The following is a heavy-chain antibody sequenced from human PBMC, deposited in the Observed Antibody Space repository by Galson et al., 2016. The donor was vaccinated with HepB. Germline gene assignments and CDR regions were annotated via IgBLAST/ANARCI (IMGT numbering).Heavy chain of an antibody. CDR3: GKHGGFDY. Sequence: SLRLSCAASGFSFGTSGMSWLRQSPGRGLEWVSGITRDGETKHYADSVRGRFTISSDNSKNMLHLFMNSLRAENTAVYYCGKHGGFDYWGQGALVTVSS. CDR1: GFSFGTSG. CDR2: ITRDGETK. V-gene: IGHV3-23*01. J-gene: IGHJ4*02. D-gene: IGHD3-16*01.